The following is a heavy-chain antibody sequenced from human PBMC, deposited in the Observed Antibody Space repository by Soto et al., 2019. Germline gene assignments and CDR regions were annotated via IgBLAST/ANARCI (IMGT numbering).Heavy chain of an antibody. CDR3: GKDPNGDYVGGFEF. J-gene: IGHJ3*01. V-gene: IGHV3-23*01. CDR1: GFTFNNYA. Sequence: GSLRLSCAASGFTFNNYAMSWVRQAPGKGLEGVSGIRASGSRTFYAGSVKGRLTVARDFSKNTLSLQIDSLSAEDTAVYFCGKDPNGDYVGGFEFWGPGPMVTLSS. D-gene: IGHD4-17*01. CDR2: IRASGSRT.